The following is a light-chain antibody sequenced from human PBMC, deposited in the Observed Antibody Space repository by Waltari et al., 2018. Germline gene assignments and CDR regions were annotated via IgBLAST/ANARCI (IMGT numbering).Light chain of an antibody. Sequence: EIVLTQSPGTLSLSPGERATLSCRASQMIDNNLLAWYQQRPGQAPRLLIYAASRRATGIPVRFSGSGSGTDFTLTISRLEPEDFAVYYCQEFGTSPRITFGPGTKVDI. CDR2: AAS. J-gene: IGKJ3*01. CDR1: QMIDNNL. CDR3: QEFGTSPRIT. V-gene: IGKV3-20*01.